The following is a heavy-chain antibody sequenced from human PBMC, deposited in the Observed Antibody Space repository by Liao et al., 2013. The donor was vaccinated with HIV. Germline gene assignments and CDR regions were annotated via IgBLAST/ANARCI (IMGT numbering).Heavy chain of an antibody. CDR2: IYTSGST. Sequence: QVQLQESGPGLVKPSQTLSLTCTVSGASISSGSYYWSWIRQPAGKGLEWIGRIYTSGSTNYNPSLKSRVTISVDTSNNQFSLKLSSVTAADTAVYYCARGGSRITYDTSGYWNYWGQGTLVTVSS. CDR1: GASISSGSYY. V-gene: IGHV4-61*02. J-gene: IGHJ4*02. D-gene: IGHD3-22*01. CDR3: ARGGSRITYDTSGYWNY.